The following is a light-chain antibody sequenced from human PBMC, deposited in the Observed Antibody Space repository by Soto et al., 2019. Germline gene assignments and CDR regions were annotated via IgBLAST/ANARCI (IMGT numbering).Light chain of an antibody. CDR1: QSISSY. J-gene: IGKJ3*01. V-gene: IGKV1-39*01. CDR2: AAS. Sequence: DIQMTQSPSSLSASVGDRVTITCRASQSISSYLNWYQQKPGKAPKLLIYAASSFQSGVPSRFSGSGSGTDFTLTISSLQPEDVATYYCQQRYSTPFTFGHGTKVDIK. CDR3: QQRYSTPFT.